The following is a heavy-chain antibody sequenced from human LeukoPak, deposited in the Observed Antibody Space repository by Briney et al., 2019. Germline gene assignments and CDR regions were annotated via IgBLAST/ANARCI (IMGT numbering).Heavy chain of an antibody. CDR1: GFTFSSYA. D-gene: IGHD3-9*01. CDR2: ISSNGGST. J-gene: IGHJ4*02. V-gene: IGHV3-64D*06. Sequence: GGSLRLSCSASGFTFSSYAMHWVRQAPGKGLEYVSAISSNGGSTYYADSVKGRFTISRDNSKNTLYLQMSNLRAEDTAVYYCVKELRYFDRLGALDYWGQGTLVTVSS. CDR3: VKELRYFDRLGALDY.